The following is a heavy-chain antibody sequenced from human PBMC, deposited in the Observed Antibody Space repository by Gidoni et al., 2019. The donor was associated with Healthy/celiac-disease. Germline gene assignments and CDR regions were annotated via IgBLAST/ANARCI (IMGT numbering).Heavy chain of an antibody. Sequence: EVQLVESGGGLVQPGGSLRLSCAASGFTFGSYEMNWVRQAPGKGLEWVSYISSSGSTIYYADSVKGRFTISRDNAKNSLYLQMNSLRAEDTAVYYCARRYYDFWSGYYTNRDYYYYYGMDVWGQGTTVTVSS. V-gene: IGHV3-48*03. D-gene: IGHD3-3*01. J-gene: IGHJ6*02. CDR1: GFTFGSYE. CDR3: ARRYYDFWSGYYTNRDYYYYYGMDV. CDR2: ISSSGSTI.